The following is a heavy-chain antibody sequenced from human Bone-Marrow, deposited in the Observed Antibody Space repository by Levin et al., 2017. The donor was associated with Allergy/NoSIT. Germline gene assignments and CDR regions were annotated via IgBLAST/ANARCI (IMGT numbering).Heavy chain of an antibody. CDR3: TRLRIDDDSSGYYLSLEGYYYGMDV. Sequence: GESLKISCAASGFTFSGSAMHWVRQASGKGLEWVGRIRSKANSYATAYAASVKGRFTISRDDSKNTAYLQMNSLKTEDTAVYYCTRLRIDDDSSGYYLSLEGYYYGMDVWGQGTTVTVSS. D-gene: IGHD3-22*01. J-gene: IGHJ6*02. CDR1: GFTFSGSA. CDR2: IRSKANSYAT. V-gene: IGHV3-73*01.